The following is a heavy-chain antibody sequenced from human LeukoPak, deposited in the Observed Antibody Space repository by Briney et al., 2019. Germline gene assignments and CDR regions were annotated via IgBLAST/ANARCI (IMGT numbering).Heavy chain of an antibody. V-gene: IGHV1-18*01. CDR1: GYTFTNYD. CDR3: ARGRDYGDP. Sequence: ASVKVSCKASGYTFTNYDINWVRQAPGQGLEWMGWISTYNGDTNYAQNLQGRVTMTTDTSTSTAYIELSSLRADDTAVYFCARGRDYGDPWGQGTLVSASS. CDR2: ISTYNGDT. D-gene: IGHD4-17*01. J-gene: IGHJ5*02.